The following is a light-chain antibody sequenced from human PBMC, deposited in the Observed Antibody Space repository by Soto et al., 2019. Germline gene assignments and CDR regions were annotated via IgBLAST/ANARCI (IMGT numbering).Light chain of an antibody. J-gene: IGKJ1*01. CDR3: QQYGTSEII. CDR1: QTLSNSF. V-gene: IGKV3-20*01. CDR2: DTS. Sequence: EIVLTQSPGTLSLSPGGRATLSCRASQTLSNSFIAWYQQKPGQAPRLLIYDTSSRATGVPDRYSASGSGTDFTLTISRLEPEDFAVFFCQQYGTSEIIFGQGTKVDIK.